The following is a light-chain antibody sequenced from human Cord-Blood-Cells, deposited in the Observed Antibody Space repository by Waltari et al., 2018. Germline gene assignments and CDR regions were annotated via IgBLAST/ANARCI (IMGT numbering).Light chain of an antibody. CDR1: QSVSSSY. V-gene: IGKV3-20*01. J-gene: IGKJ2*01. CDR3: QQYGSSPPYT. CDR2: GAY. Sequence: EIVLTQSTGTLSLSPGERATLSCRARQSVSSSYLAWYQQKPGQAPRLLIYGAYSRATCIPDRFSGSGSGTDFTLTISRLEPEDFAVYYCQQYGSSPPYTFGQGTKLEIK.